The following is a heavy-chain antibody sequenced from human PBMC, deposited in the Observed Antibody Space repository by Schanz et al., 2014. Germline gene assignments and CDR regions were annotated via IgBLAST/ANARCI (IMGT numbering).Heavy chain of an antibody. CDR3: AKYGGGYSYGVVEY. J-gene: IGHJ4*02. V-gene: IGHV3-23*04. D-gene: IGHD5-18*01. CDR2: ISGFGTGA. CDR1: GFSFSNYA. Sequence: VQLVESGAGVVQRGGSLRLSCAASGFSFSNYALVWVRQPPGKGLEWISGISGFGTGAYYADSVKGRFSISRDNSKNTLYLQMDSLRAEDTAVYYCAKYGGGYSYGVVEYWGQGILVTVSS.